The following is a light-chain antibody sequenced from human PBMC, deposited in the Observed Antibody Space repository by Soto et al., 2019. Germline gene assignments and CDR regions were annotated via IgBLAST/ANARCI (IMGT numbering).Light chain of an antibody. Sequence: IVLTQSPGTLSLSPGDRVTLSCRASQSVNTKLAWYQQKPGQAPTLLMSGASNRASGVPVRFSGSGSGTDFTLTISRLEPEDFALYYCQHYGGSPITVGLGTRLESK. V-gene: IGKV3-20*01. CDR1: QSVNTK. J-gene: IGKJ5*01. CDR3: QHYGGSPIT. CDR2: GAS.